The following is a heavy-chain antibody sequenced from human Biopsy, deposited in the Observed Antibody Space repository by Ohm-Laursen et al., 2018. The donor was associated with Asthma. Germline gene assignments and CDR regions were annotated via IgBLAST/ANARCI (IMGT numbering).Heavy chain of an antibody. CDR3: ARDSPSGCDFAYYYFDY. CDR2: ISYDGSTK. CDR1: GFSFSEFV. D-gene: IGHD5-12*01. V-gene: IGHV3-30*03. Sequence: SLRLSCAASGFSFSEFVMHWVRQAPGKRLEWVAVISYDGSTKYYADSVKGRFTISRDNSKNTLYLQMNGLKAEDTAVYYCARDSPSGCDFAYYYFDYWGQGSLVTVSS. J-gene: IGHJ4*02.